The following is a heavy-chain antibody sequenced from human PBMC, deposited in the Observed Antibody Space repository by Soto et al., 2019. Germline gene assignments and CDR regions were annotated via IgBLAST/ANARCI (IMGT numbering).Heavy chain of an antibody. CDR3: AKSGITMVRGDPEGYYYYMDV. D-gene: IGHD3-10*01. CDR2: ISGSGGST. CDR1: GFTFSSYA. V-gene: IGHV3-23*01. J-gene: IGHJ6*03. Sequence: GGSLRLSCAASGFTFSSYAMSWVRQAPGKGLEWVSAISGSGGSTYYADSVKGRFTISRDNSKNTLYLQMNSLRAEDTAVYYCAKSGITMVRGDPEGYYYYMDVWGKGTTVTVSS.